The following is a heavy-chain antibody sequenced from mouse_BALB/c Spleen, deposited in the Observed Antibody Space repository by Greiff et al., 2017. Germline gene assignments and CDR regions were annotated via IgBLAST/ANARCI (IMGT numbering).Heavy chain of an antibody. V-gene: IGHV5-6-5*01. J-gene: IGHJ2*01. D-gene: IGHD2-4*01. CDR3: ARSTMITSFDY. CDR1: GFTFSSYA. CDR2: ISSGGST. Sequence: EVKVVESGGGLVKPGGSLKLSCAASGFTFSSYAMSWVRQTPEKRLEWVASISSGGSTYYPDSVKGRFTISRDNARNILYLQMSSLRSEDTAMYYCARSTMITSFDYWGQGTTLTVAS.